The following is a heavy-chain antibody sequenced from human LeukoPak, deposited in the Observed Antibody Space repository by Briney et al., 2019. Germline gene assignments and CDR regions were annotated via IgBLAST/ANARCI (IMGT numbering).Heavy chain of an antibody. CDR1: GFTSSSYS. CDR3: AKGLTYYYDSSGFPPYFDY. D-gene: IGHD3-22*01. Sequence: GGSLRLSCAASGFTSSSYSMNWVRQAPGKGLEWVSSISSSSSYIYYADSVKGRFTISRDNAKNTLYLQMNSLRAEDTAVYYCAKGLTYYYDSSGFPPYFDYWGQGTLVTVSP. CDR2: ISSSSSYI. V-gene: IGHV3-21*01. J-gene: IGHJ4*02.